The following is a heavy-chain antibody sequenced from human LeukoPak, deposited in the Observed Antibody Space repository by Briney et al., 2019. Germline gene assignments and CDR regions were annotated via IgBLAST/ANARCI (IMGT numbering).Heavy chain of an antibody. CDR2: IYDRGST. V-gene: IGHV4-59*01. CDR1: GGSISSYY. Sequence: SSQTLSLTCTVSGGSISSYYWSWIRQPPGKGLEWIGNIYDRGSTKYNPSLKSRVTISVDTSKNQFSLRLSSVTAADTAVYYCARGRTFDNWGQGTLVTVSS. J-gene: IGHJ4*02. CDR3: ARGRTFDN.